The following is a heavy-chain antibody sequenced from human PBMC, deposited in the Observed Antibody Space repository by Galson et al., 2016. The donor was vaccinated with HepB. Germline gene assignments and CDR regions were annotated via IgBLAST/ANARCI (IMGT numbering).Heavy chain of an antibody. V-gene: IGHV4-34*01. D-gene: IGHD5-12*01. CDR3: ARGIRGYGGPEALFDY. J-gene: IGHJ4*02. CDR1: GGSLTGLY. CDR2: ISHSGTT. Sequence: SETLSLTCGVNGGSLTGLYWSWIRQPPGKGLEWIGEISHSGTTNFNPSFKSRVNLSVDTSKNHISLRLSSVTAADTAVYFCARGIRGYGGPEALFDYWGQGTLVTVSS.